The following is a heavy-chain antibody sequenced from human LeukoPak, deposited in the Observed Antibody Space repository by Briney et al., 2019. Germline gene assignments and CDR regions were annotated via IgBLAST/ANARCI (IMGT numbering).Heavy chain of an antibody. Sequence: GRSLRLSCAASGFTFSSYGMHWVRQAPGKGLEWVAVIWYDGSNKYYADSVKGRFTISRDNSKHTLYLQMNSLSAEDTAVYYCAREDIVVVPAATPFYYYYGMDVWGQGTTVTVSS. CDR1: GFTFSSYG. V-gene: IGHV3-33*01. D-gene: IGHD2-2*01. CDR3: AREDIVVVPAATPFYYYYGMDV. J-gene: IGHJ6*02. CDR2: IWYDGSNK.